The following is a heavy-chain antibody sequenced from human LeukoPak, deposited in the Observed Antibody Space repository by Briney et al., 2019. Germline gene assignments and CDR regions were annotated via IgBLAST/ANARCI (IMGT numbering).Heavy chain of an antibody. CDR3: AKGPNFWLTPIAFDI. V-gene: IGHV3-23*01. CDR2: ISGSGGT. CDR1: GCTFSTYA. Sequence: GGSLRLSCAASGCTFSTYAVSWVRQAPGERLEWVSGISGSGGTYYADAVKGLFTISRDNSKNTLYLQMNSLRVEDTAVYYCAKGPNFWLTPIAFDIWGQGTMVTVSS. D-gene: IGHD3-3*01. J-gene: IGHJ3*02.